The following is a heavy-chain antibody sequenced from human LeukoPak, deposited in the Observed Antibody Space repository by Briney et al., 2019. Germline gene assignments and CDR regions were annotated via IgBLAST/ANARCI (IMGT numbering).Heavy chain of an antibody. CDR3: ARDKGYCSYCSCYMGRLDY. CDR1: GGSISSYY. V-gene: IGHV4-59*01. Sequence: SETLSLTCTVSGGSISSYYWSWIRQPPGKGLELIGYINYSGSTNYNPSLNSRVTISIDTSKSQFSLKLSSLTDADTVMYYCARDKGYCSYCSCYMGRLDYWGQGTLVTVSS. D-gene: IGHD2-15*01. J-gene: IGHJ4*02. CDR2: INYSGST.